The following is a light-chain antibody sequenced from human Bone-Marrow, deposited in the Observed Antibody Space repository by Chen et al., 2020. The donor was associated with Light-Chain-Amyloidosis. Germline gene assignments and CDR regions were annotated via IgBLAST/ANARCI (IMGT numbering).Light chain of an antibody. CDR1: SSDVGGDNH. V-gene: IGLV2-14*01. CDR2: EVT. J-gene: IGLJ1*01. Sequence: QSALTQPASVSGSPGQPTTISCTGTSSDVGGDNHVSWYQQHPDKAPKLMIYEVTNRPSWVPDRFSGSKSDNTASLTISGHQTEDEADYFCSSYTITNTLVFGSGTRVTVL. CDR3: SSYTITNTLV.